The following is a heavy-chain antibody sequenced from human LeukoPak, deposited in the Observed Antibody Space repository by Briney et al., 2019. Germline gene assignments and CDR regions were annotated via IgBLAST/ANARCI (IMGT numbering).Heavy chain of an antibody. CDR1: GGSISSYY. J-gene: IGHJ4*02. Sequence: SETLSLTCTVSGGSISSYYWSWIRQPPGKGLEWIGYIYYSGSTNYNPSLKSRVTISVDRSKNQFSLKLSSVTAADTAVYYCARDLAYYDILTGYSGGDYWGQGTLVTVSS. CDR2: IYYSGST. CDR3: ARDLAYYDILTGYSGGDY. D-gene: IGHD3-9*01. V-gene: IGHV4-59*12.